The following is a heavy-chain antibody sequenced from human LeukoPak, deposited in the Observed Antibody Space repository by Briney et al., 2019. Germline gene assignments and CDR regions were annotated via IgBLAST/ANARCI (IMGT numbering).Heavy chain of an antibody. V-gene: IGHV3-23*01. CDR1: GFTFSSYA. CDR3: AKSATTSGYSIGDFDY. CDR2: FSGGGGRT. D-gene: IGHD3-22*01. J-gene: IGHJ4*02. Sequence: GGSLRLSCAASGFTFSSYAMSWVRQAPGKGLQWVSGFSGGGGRTYYADSVKGRFTISRDNSKNTLYLQMNSPRAEDTAVYYCAKSATTSGYSIGDFDYWGQGTLVTVSS.